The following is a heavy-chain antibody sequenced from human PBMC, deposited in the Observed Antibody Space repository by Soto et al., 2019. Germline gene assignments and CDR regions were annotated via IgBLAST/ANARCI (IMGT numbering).Heavy chain of an antibody. D-gene: IGHD6-19*01. CDR3: ASPPLYSSGWSQGVEY. J-gene: IGHJ4*02. CDR2: ISYDGSNK. CDR1: GFTFSSYA. Sequence: QVQLVESGGGVVQPGRSLRLSCAASGFTFSSYAMHWVRQAPGKGLEWVAVISYDGSNKYYADSVKGRFTISRDNSKNTLYLQMNRLRAEHTAVYYCASPPLYSSGWSQGVEYWGQGTLVTVSS. V-gene: IGHV3-30-3*01.